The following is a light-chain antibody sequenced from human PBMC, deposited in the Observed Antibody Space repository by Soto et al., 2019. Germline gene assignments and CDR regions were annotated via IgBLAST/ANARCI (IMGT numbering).Light chain of an antibody. J-gene: IGKJ4*01. CDR1: QSIRRY. CDR2: AAS. V-gene: IGKV1-39*01. CDR3: QQANSFPLT. Sequence: DIQMTQSPSSLSASLGDRVTITCRASQSIRRYLNWYQQKPGKAPKLLIYAASSLQSGVPSRFSGSGSGTDFTLTISSLQPEDFETYYCQQANSFPLTFGGGTKVDI.